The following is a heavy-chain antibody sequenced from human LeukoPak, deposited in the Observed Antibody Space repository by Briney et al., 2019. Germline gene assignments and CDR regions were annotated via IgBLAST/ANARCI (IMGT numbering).Heavy chain of an antibody. V-gene: IGHV3-30*02. CDR1: GFTFSSYG. Sequence: GGSLRLSCAASGFTFSSYGMHWVRQAPGKGLEWVAFIRYDGSNKYYADSVKGRFTISRDNSKNTLYLQMNSLRAEDTAVYYCARSPYDSSGYYGYWGQGTLVTVSS. CDR3: ARSPYDSSGYYGY. J-gene: IGHJ4*02. D-gene: IGHD3-22*01. CDR2: IRYDGSNK.